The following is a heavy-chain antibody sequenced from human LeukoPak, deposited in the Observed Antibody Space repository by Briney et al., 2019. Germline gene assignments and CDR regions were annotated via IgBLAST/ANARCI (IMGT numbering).Heavy chain of an antibody. Sequence: GRSLRLSCAASGFTFSSYGMHWVRQAPGKGLEWVAVISYDGSNKYYADSVKGRFTISRDNAKNSLYLQMNSLRAEDTAVYYCARGLGLPHAFDIWGQGTMVTVSS. J-gene: IGHJ3*02. CDR3: ARGLGLPHAFDI. V-gene: IGHV3-30*03. CDR1: GFTFSSYG. D-gene: IGHD1-7*01. CDR2: ISYDGSNK.